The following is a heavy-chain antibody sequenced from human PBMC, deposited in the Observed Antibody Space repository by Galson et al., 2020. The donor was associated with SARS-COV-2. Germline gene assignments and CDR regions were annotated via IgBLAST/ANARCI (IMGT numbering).Heavy chain of an antibody. D-gene: IGHD3-22*01. Sequence: GGSLRLSCAASGFTFGSYAMSWVRQAPGKGLEWVSAISGSGGSTYYADSVKGRFTISRDNSKNTLYLQMNSLRAEDTAVYYCAKSYAYGSSGYLMEIYFDYWGQGTLVTVSS. J-gene: IGHJ4*02. CDR2: ISGSGGST. V-gene: IGHV3-23*01. CDR1: GFTFGSYA. CDR3: AKSYAYGSSGYLMEIYFDY.